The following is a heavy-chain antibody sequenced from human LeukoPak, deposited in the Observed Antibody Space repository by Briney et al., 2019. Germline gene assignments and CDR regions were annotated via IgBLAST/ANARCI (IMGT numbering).Heavy chain of an antibody. CDR3: ARAVIISRLWYYFDY. J-gene: IGHJ4*02. V-gene: IGHV3-21*01. Sequence: GGSLRLSCAASGFTFSSYSMNWVRQAPGKGLEWVSSISTSSSYKYYADSVKGRFTISGDNAKNSLYLQMTSLRAEDTAVYYCARAVIISRLWYYFDYWGQGTLVTVSS. CDR2: ISTSSSYK. D-gene: IGHD3-10*01. CDR1: GFTFSSYS.